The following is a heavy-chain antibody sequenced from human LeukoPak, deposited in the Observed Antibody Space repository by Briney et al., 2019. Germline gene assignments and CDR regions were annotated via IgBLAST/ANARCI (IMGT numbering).Heavy chain of an antibody. V-gene: IGHV3-7*01. J-gene: IGHJ4*02. CDR3: ARVHAD. CDR2: IKPDGSEK. CDR1: GFTFSNHW. Sequence: PEGSLRLSCAASGFTFSNHWMTWVRQAPGKGLEWVANIKPDGSEKYYVDSVKGRFTISRDNAKNSLYLHMNSLTAEDTAVYYCARVHADWGQGTLVTVSS.